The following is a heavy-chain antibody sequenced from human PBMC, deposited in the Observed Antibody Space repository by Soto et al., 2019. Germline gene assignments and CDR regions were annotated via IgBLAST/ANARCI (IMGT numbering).Heavy chain of an antibody. V-gene: IGHV4-39*01. Sequence: SETLSLTCSVSGGSIGSSSYYFGWIRQPPGKGLEWIGSLYYTGTTYYNSSLKSRVTISADKSQNQSSLRLSSVTAADTAVYYCGAYCSRTSCYDWFDSWGRGTLVTVSS. J-gene: IGHJ5*01. CDR3: GAYCSRTSCYDWFDS. CDR2: LYYTGTT. CDR1: GGSIGSSSYY. D-gene: IGHD2-2*01.